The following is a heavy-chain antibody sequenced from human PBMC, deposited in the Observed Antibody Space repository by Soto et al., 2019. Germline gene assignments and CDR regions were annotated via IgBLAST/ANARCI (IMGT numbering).Heavy chain of an antibody. J-gene: IGHJ6*03. CDR3: ARETLADDYGDYSDYYYMDV. CDR2: IWYDGSNK. CDR1: GFTFSSYG. Sequence: PGGSLRLSCASSGFTFSSYGMHLVRQAPGKGLEWVAVIWYDGSNKYYADSVKGRFTISRDNSKNTLYLQMNSLRAEGTAVYYCARETLADDYGDYSDYYYMDVWGKGTTVTVSS. D-gene: IGHD4-17*01. V-gene: IGHV3-33*01.